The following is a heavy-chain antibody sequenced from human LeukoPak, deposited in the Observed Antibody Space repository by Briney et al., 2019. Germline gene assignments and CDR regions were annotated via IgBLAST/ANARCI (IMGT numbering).Heavy chain of an antibody. D-gene: IGHD6-19*01. Sequence: PSETLSLTCTVSGGPISSYYWSWIRQPPGKGLEWIGYIYYSGSTNYNPSLKSRVTISVDTSKNQFSLKLSSVTAADTAVYYCAREVSSGWYEDYWGQGTLVTVSS. CDR1: GGPISSYY. CDR2: IYYSGST. J-gene: IGHJ4*02. V-gene: IGHV4-59*01. CDR3: AREVSSGWYEDY.